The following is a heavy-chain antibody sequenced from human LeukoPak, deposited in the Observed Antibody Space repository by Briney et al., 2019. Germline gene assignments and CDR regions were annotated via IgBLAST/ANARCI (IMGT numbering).Heavy chain of an antibody. D-gene: IGHD6-13*01. V-gene: IGHV1-69*04. J-gene: IGHJ4*02. CDR2: IIPILGIA. CDR3: ARGGYSSSWYMEY. CDR1: GYTFTSYA. Sequence: GASVKVSCKASGYTFTSYAISWVRQAPGQGLEWMGRIIPILGIANYAQKFQGRVTITADKSTSTAYMELSSLRSEDTAVYYCARGGYSSSWYMEYWGQGTLVTVSS.